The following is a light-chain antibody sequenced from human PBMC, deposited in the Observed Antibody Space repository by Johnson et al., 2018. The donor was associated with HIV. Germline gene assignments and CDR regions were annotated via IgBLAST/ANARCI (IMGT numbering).Light chain of an antibody. CDR3: GTWDTSLSAFV. CDR1: SSNIGNNY. CDR2: ENN. Sequence: VLTQPPSVSAAPGQKVTISCSGSSSNIGNNYVSWYQQLPGTAPKLLIYENNKRPLGIPDLFSGSKSGTSATLGITGLQTGDEADFYCGTWDTSLSAFVFGTWTKVTV. J-gene: IGLJ1*01. V-gene: IGLV1-51*01.